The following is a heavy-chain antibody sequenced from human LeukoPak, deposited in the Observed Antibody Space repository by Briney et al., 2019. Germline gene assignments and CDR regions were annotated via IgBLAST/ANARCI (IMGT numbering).Heavy chain of an antibody. CDR3: AKDLHIVVVTAILDY. Sequence: AASLRLSCAASGFTFSSYAMSWVRQAPGKGLEWVSAISGSGGSTYYADSVKGRFTISRDNSKNTRYLQMNSLRAEDTAVYYCAKDLHIVVVTAILDYWGQGTLVTVSS. V-gene: IGHV3-23*01. J-gene: IGHJ4*02. CDR1: GFTFSSYA. D-gene: IGHD2-21*02. CDR2: ISGSGGST.